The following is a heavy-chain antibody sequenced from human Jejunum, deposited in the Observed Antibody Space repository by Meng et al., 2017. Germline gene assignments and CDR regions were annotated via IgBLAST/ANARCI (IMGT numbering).Heavy chain of an antibody. Sequence: GESLKISCAASGFTFSDNWMPWVRQAPGKGLEWVANIRQDGNEIFYVDSVKGRFTISRDNAKNSFYLQMNSLRAEDTAVYFCASISRAYSYFDYWGQGTLVTVSS. J-gene: IGHJ4*02. CDR3: ASISRAYSYFDY. V-gene: IGHV3-7*01. CDR2: IRQDGNEI. CDR1: GFTFSDNW. D-gene: IGHD2-15*01.